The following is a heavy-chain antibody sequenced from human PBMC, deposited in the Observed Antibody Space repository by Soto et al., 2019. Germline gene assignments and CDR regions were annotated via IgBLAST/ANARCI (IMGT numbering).Heavy chain of an antibody. V-gene: IGHV1-3*01. J-gene: IGHJ3*02. CDR1: GYTFTSHA. CDR2: INAGNGNT. CDR3: ARDNRVVVVPAATYLPYAFDI. Sequence: ASVKVSCKASGYTFTSHAIHWVRQAPGQRQEWIGWINAGNGNTKYSQKFQGRVTITRDTSASTAYMELSSLRSEDTAVYYCARDNRVVVVPAATYLPYAFDIWGQGEMVTVSS. D-gene: IGHD2-2*01.